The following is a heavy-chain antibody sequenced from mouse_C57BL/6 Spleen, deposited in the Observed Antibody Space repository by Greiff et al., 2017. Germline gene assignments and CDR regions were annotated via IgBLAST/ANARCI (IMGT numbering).Heavy chain of an antibody. J-gene: IGHJ4*01. CDR1: GYAFSSYW. CDR3: ARFRDDYAMDY. V-gene: IGHV1-80*01. CDR2: IYPGDGDT. Sequence: QVQLQQSGAELVKPGASVKLSCKASGYAFSSYWMNWVKQRPGKGLEWIGQIYPGDGDTNYNGKFKGKATLTADKSSSTAYMQLSSLTSEDSAVYFCARFRDDYAMDYWGQGTSVTVSS. D-gene: IGHD3-3*01.